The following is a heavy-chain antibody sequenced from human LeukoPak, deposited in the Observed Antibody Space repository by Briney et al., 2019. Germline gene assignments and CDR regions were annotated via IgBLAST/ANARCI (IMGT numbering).Heavy chain of an antibody. CDR2: ISKSASTI. Sequence: GSLRLSCAAAGFTFSSYEMNWVRQAPGKGLEWVSYISKSASTIDYADSVKGRFTISRDNAKNSLYLQMNSLRAEDTAVYYCASETDTSNNNAFDIWGQGTMVTVSS. J-gene: IGHJ3*02. CDR1: GFTFSSYE. V-gene: IGHV3-48*03. CDR3: ASETDTSNNNAFDI. D-gene: IGHD5-18*01.